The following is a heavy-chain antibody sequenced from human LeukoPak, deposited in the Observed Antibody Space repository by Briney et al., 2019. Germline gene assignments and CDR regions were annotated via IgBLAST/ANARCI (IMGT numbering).Heavy chain of an antibody. D-gene: IGHD1-26*01. V-gene: IGHV3-15*01. J-gene: IGHJ4*02. CDR2: IKSNTAGGTT. Sequence: GGSQRLSCAGSGFTFTDAWMAWARQAPGKGLEWVGHIKSNTAGGTTDYAAPVQGRFTISRDDSKSTVYLQMNSLKTEDTALYYCVTEYYGSYNYWGQGALVTVSS. CDR3: VTEYYGSYNY. CDR1: GFTFTDAW.